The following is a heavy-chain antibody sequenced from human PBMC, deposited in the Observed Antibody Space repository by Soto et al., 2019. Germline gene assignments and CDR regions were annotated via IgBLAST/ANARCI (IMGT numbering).Heavy chain of an antibody. D-gene: IGHD3-16*02. J-gene: IGHJ4*02. V-gene: IGHV1-8*01. Sequence: QVQLVQSGAEVKKPGASVKVSCKASGYTFTSYDINWVRQATGQGLEWMGWMNPNSGNTGYAQKFQGRVTMTRNTSISTAYMALGSLRSEDTAVYYCARGGGIMITFGGVIAMNPFDYWGQGTLVTVSS. CDR2: MNPNSGNT. CDR3: ARGGGIMITFGGVIAMNPFDY. CDR1: GYTFTSYD.